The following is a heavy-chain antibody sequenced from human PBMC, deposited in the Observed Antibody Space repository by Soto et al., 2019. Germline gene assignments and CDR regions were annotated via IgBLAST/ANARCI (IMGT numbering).Heavy chain of an antibody. V-gene: IGHV1-69*02. J-gene: IGHJ3*01. Sequence: QVRLVQSGAEVKKPWSSVKVSCKASGGTFNSYTISWLRQAPGQGLEWMGRIVPIFDIAKYEQKLQGRVTITADKSTSTDQMELSSLRSEDTAVYYCARGAFRGPQQLVRDGFDLWGQGTMVTVSS. CDR1: GGTFNSYT. D-gene: IGHD6-13*01. CDR3: ARGAFRGPQQLVRDGFDL. CDR2: IVPIFDIA.